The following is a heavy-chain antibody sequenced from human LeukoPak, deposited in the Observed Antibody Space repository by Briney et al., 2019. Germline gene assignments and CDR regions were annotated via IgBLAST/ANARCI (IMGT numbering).Heavy chain of an antibody. CDR3: ARGEMATTYYYYYMDV. Sequence: GASVKISCKASGYTFTGYYMHWVRQAPGQGLEWMGWVNPNSGGTNYAQKFQGRVTMTRDTSISSAYMELSRLRSDDTAVYYCARGEMATTYYYYYMDVWGKGTTVTVSS. V-gene: IGHV1-2*02. J-gene: IGHJ6*03. D-gene: IGHD5-24*01. CDR1: GYTFTGYY. CDR2: VNPNSGGT.